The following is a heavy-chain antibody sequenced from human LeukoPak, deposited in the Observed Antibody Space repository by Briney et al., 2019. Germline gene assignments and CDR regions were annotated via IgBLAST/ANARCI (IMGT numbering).Heavy chain of an antibody. CDR2: INPNSGGT. CDR1: GYTFTGYY. J-gene: IGHJ5*02. D-gene: IGHD6-13*01. CDR3: ARDGGGIAAGLNWFDP. V-gene: IGHV1-2*02. Sequence: GASVKVSCKASGYTFTGYYMHWVRQAPGQGLEWMGWINPNSGGTNYAQKFQGRVTMTRDTSISTAYMELSRLRSDDTAVYYCARDGGGIAAGLNWFDPWGQGTLVAVSS.